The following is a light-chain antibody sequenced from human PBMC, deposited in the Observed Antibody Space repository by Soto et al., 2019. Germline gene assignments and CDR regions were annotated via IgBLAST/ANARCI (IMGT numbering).Light chain of an antibody. CDR1: AGAVTSAYY. CDR2: STS. V-gene: IGLV7-43*01. Sequence: QAVVTQEPSLTVSPGGTVTLTCASSAGAVTSAYYTNWLQQKPGQAPRALIYSTSEKHSWTPARFSGSLLGGKAALTLSAAQPEDEADDYGLLYYGGAQVLFGGGTKLTVL. J-gene: IGLJ2*01. CDR3: LLYYGGAQVL.